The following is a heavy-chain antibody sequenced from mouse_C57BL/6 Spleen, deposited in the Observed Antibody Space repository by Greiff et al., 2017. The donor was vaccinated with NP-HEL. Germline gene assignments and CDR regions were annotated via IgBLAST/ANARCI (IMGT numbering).Heavy chain of an antibody. J-gene: IGHJ1*03. Sequence: EVQLQQSGPELVKPGASVKIPCKASGYTFTDYNMDWVKQSHGKSLEWIGDINPNNGGTIYNQKFKGKATLTVDKSSSTAYMELRSLPSEDTAVYYGARWGYGSSYGYFDVWGTGTTVTVSS. D-gene: IGHD1-1*01. V-gene: IGHV1-18*01. CDR3: ARWGYGSSYGYFDV. CDR2: INPNNGGT. CDR1: GYTFTDYN.